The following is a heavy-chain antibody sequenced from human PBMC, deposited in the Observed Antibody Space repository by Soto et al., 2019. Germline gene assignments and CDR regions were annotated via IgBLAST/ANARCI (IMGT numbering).Heavy chain of an antibody. CDR2: IYVGDSDT. D-gene: IGHD4-4*01. Sequence: PGESLKIACSGSGVNSWIAWARQMPGNGLEYVGIIYVGDSDTRYSPSFQGQVTISVDKSVSTAFLQWSSLKASDTAVYYCARHTQYYGMDVLGQGTAVAVSS. CDR1: GVNSW. V-gene: IGHV5-51*01. J-gene: IGHJ6*02. CDR3: ARHTQYYGMDV.